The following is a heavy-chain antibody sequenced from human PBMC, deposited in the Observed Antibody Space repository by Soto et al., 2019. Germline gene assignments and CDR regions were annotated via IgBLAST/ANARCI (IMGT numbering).Heavy chain of an antibody. D-gene: IGHD6-6*01. J-gene: IGHJ4*02. CDR2: SKSTTDGGTT. CDR1: GSTFSNAW. Sequence: GGSLRLSCAASGSTFSNAWMSWVRQAPGKGLEWVGRSKSTTDGGTTDYAAPVKRRFTISRDNSKNTLYLQMNSLKTGDTVVYYCTTDPSSIAAPSPFDYWGQGTLVTVSS. CDR3: TTDPSSIAAPSPFDY. V-gene: IGHV3-15*01.